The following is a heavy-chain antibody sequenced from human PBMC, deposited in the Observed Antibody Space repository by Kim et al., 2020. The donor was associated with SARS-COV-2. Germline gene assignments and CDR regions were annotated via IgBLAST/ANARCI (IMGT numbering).Heavy chain of an antibody. CDR1: GGSFSGYY. Sequence: SETLSLTCAVYGGSFSGYYWSWIRQPPGKGLEWIGEINHSGSTNYNPSLKSRVTISVDTSKNQFSLKLSSVTAADTAVYYCARRMRLGGVIVIRQTYYFDYWGQGTLVTVSS. D-gene: IGHD3-16*02. J-gene: IGHJ4*02. CDR3: ARRMRLGGVIVIRQTYYFDY. V-gene: IGHV4-34*01. CDR2: INHSGST.